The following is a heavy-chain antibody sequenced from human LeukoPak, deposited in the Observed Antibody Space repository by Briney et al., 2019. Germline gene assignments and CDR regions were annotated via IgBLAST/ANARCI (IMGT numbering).Heavy chain of an antibody. CDR1: GSTFSSYG. D-gene: IGHD3-22*01. Sequence: GGSLRLSCAASGSTFSSYGMHWVRQAPGKGLEWVAVIWYGGSNKYYADSVKGRFTISRDNSKNTLYLQMNSLRAEDTAVYYCAKDRGYYYDSSGYYRMDAFDIWGQGTMVTVSS. CDR2: IWYGGSNK. V-gene: IGHV3-30*02. CDR3: AKDRGYYYDSSGYYRMDAFDI. J-gene: IGHJ3*02.